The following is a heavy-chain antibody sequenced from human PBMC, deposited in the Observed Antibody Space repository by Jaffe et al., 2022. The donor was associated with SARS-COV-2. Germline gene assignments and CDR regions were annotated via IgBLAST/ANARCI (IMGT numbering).Heavy chain of an antibody. Sequence: QVRLVESGGGVVQPGRSLRLSCTASGFTFSTYGLHWVRQAPGKGLEWVSLIWHDGSKQYYSDSVKGRFTISRDNSKNMLYLQMNSLRAEDTAVYYCARDFWMTACSSSSCSTLDIWGQGTKVTVSS. J-gene: IGHJ3*02. D-gene: IGHD2-2*01. CDR2: IWHDGSKQ. CDR3: ARDFWMTACSSSSCSTLDI. CDR1: GFTFSTYG. V-gene: IGHV3-33*01.